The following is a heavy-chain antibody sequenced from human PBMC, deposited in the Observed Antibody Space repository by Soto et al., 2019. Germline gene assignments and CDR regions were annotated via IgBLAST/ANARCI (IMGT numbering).Heavy chain of an antibody. Sequence: PSETLSLTCTVSGGSISSGGYYWSWIRQHPGKGLECIGYIYYSGSTYYNPSLKSRVTILVDTSKSQFSLKLSSVTAADTAVYYCARLRTIFGVVDYMDVWGKGTTVTVSS. V-gene: IGHV4-31*03. CDR3: ARLRTIFGVVDYMDV. CDR2: IYYSGST. J-gene: IGHJ6*03. CDR1: GGSISSGGYY. D-gene: IGHD3-3*01.